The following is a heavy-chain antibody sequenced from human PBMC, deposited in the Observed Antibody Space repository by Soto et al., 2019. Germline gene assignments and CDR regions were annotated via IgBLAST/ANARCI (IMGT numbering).Heavy chain of an antibody. V-gene: IGHV3-30*18. Sequence: QVKLVESGGGVVQPGRSLRLSCAASGFSFGRYGMHWVRQAPGKGLEWVAVISYDGTNNYYADSVKGRFTISRDNSKNMLYMQMNSLRAEDTAVYYCAKEYVRARDYWGQGTLVTVSS. J-gene: IGHJ4*02. D-gene: IGHD2-8*01. CDR2: ISYDGTNN. CDR1: GFSFGRYG. CDR3: AKEYVRARDY.